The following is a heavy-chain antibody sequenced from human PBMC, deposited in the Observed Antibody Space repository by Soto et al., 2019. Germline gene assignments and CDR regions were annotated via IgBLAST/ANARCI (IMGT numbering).Heavy chain of an antibody. Sequence: EVQLLESGGGLVQPGGSLRLTCAASGFIFSNHAMSWVRQAPGKGLEWVSGISDTGGSTYYADSVKGRFTISKDNPKSTLYLEMNSLRGEDTAIYYCVKVLYGFTYGKFDYWGQGTPVTVAS. CDR1: GFIFSNHA. J-gene: IGHJ4*02. CDR2: ISDTGGST. D-gene: IGHD5-18*01. V-gene: IGHV3-23*01. CDR3: VKVLYGFTYGKFDY.